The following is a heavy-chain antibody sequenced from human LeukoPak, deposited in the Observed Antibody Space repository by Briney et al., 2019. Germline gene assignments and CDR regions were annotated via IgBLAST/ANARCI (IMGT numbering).Heavy chain of an antibody. J-gene: IGHJ5*02. CDR2: INPNSGGT. Sequence: ASVKVSCKASGYTFTGYYMHWVRQAPGQGLEWMGWINPNSGGTNYAQKFQGRVTMTRDTSISTAYMELSRLRSDDTAVYYCVRFGTPVRGSSSSWFDPWGQGTLVTVSS. V-gene: IGHV1-2*02. CDR3: VRFGTPVRGSSSSWFDP. D-gene: IGHD6-13*01. CDR1: GYTFTGYY.